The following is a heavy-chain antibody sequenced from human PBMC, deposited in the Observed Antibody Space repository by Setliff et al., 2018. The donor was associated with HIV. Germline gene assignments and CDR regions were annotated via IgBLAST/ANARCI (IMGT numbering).Heavy chain of an antibody. D-gene: IGHD3-10*01. CDR1: GGTFSSYA. J-gene: IGHJ4*02. V-gene: IGHV1-69*13. CDR3: ANLVIIKSYFDY. Sequence: ASVKVSCKASGGTFSSYAINWVRQAPGQGLEWMGGIIPIFGKANYAQKFQGRVTITADESTNTAYMEMSSLRSEDTAVYYCANLVIIKSYFDYWGQGTLVTVSA. CDR2: IIPIFGKA.